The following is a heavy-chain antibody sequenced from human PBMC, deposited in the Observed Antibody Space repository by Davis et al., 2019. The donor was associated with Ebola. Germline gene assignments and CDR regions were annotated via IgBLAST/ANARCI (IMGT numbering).Heavy chain of an antibody. CDR2: IRSKANSYAT. Sequence: PGGSLRLSCAASSFTFTRSAMHWVRQASGKGLEWVGRIRSKANSYATAYAASVKGRFTISRDDSKNTAYLQMNSLKTEDTAVYYCTSLIEYSSSQRGYWGQGTLVTVSS. D-gene: IGHD6-6*01. V-gene: IGHV3-73*01. CDR1: SFTFTRSA. CDR3: TSLIEYSSSQRGY. J-gene: IGHJ4*02.